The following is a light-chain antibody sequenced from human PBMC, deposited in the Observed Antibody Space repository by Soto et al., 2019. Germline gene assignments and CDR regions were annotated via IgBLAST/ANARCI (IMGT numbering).Light chain of an antibody. CDR3: QQYPILRT. J-gene: IGKJ2*01. Sequence: DIQLTQSPSTLSASVGGTVTITCRASQNIGAALAWYQQHPGKAPSLLIYRTSSIESGIPSRFSGSGSGTDFTLAINGLQPDDFSTYYYQQYPILRTFGQGTKVDIK. V-gene: IGKV1-5*03. CDR1: QNIGAA. CDR2: RTS.